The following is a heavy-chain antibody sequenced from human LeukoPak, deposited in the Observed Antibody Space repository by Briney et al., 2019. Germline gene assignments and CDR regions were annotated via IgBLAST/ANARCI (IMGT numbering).Heavy chain of an antibody. CDR2: INHSGST. CDR3: ARSGWFGEASML. D-gene: IGHD3-10*01. J-gene: IGHJ4*02. CDR1: GGSLSPYY. Sequence: TSETLSLTCTVSGGSLSPYYWSWIRQPPGKGLEWIGEINHSGSTNYNPSLKSRVTISVDTSKNQFSLKLSSVTAADTAVYYCARSGWFGEASMLWGQGSLVTVSS. V-gene: IGHV4-34*01.